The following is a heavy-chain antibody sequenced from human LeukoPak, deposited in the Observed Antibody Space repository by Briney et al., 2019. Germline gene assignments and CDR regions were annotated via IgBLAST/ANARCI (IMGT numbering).Heavy chain of an antibody. J-gene: IGHJ4*02. CDR2: ITSADTT. CDR1: GFDFNYYV. V-gene: IGHV3-23*01. D-gene: IGHD6-6*01. Sequence: GGSLRLSCAASGFDFNYYVMTWVRQAPGKGLDWFSAITSADTTYYADSVKGRFTLSRDSSKSTVYLQMTSLTTADTAVYYCAKGSEAARPYFLEYWGRGTLVTVSS. CDR3: AKGSEAARPYFLEY.